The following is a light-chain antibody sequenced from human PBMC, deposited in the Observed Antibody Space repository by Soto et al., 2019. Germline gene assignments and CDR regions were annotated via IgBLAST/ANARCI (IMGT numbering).Light chain of an antibody. CDR1: SSDVGSYNL. Sequence: QSALTQPASVSGSPGQSITISCTGTSSDVGSYNLVSWYQQHPVKAPKLMIYEVSKRPSGVSNRFSGSKSGNTASLTISGLQAEDEADYYCCSYAGSSTPYVFGTGTKLTVL. CDR3: CSYAGSSTPYV. V-gene: IGLV2-23*02. J-gene: IGLJ1*01. CDR2: EVS.